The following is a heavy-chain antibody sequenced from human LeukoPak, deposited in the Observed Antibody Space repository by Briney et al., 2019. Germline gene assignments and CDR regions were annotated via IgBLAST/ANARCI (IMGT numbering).Heavy chain of an antibody. CDR3: ARLVGITNPGGRIDP. J-gene: IGHJ5*02. V-gene: IGHV4-39*01. Sequence: SETLSLTCTVSGGSISSYYWGWIRQPPGKGLEWIGSIYYSGSTYYNPSLKSRVTISVDTSKNQFSLKLSSVTAADTAVYYCARLVGITNPGGRIDPWGQGTLVTVSS. D-gene: IGHD3-3*01. CDR2: IYYSGST. CDR1: GGSISSYY.